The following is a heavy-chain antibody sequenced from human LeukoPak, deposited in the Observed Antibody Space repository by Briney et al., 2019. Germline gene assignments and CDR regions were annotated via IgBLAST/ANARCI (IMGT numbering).Heavy chain of an antibody. Sequence: SETLSLTCAVYGGSFSGYYWSWIRQPPGKGLEWIGEINHSGSTNYNPSLKSRVTISVDTSKNQFSLKLSSVTAADTAVYYRARVHRESQWPREKRYFDLWGRGTLVTVSS. J-gene: IGHJ2*01. CDR1: GGSFSGYY. D-gene: IGHD6-19*01. CDR3: ARVHRESQWPREKRYFDL. V-gene: IGHV4-34*01. CDR2: INHSGST.